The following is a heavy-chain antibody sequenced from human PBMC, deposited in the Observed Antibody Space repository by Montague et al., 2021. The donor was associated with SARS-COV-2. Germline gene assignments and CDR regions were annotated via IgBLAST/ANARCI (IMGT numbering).Heavy chain of an antibody. CDR2: IYITGAT. V-gene: IGHV4-61*02. Sequence: TLSLTCTVSGDSISSGRYQWSWVRQPAGKGLEFIGRIYITGATNYNPSLKSRVAISVDTSKNQFSLKLTSVAAADTAVYYCAREGAVLVPAAVNWFDPWGQGTLVTVSS. CDR1: GDSISSGRYQ. D-gene: IGHD2-2*01. J-gene: IGHJ5*02. CDR3: AREGAVLVPAAVNWFDP.